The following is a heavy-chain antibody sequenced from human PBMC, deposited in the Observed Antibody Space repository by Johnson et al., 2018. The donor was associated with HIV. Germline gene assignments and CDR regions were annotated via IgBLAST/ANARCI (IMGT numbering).Heavy chain of an antibody. CDR2: MSFDETNS. CDR3: ATSHGSHGAFDI. CDR1: GFSFSSFA. J-gene: IGHJ3*02. Sequence: QMQLVESGGGVVQPGRSLRLSCVASGFSFSSFALHWVRQAPGKGLQWVAVMSFDETNSYDSGSVDVKGRFTLSRDNSKNTLYLQMNSLRAEDTAVYYCATSHGSHGAFDIWGQGTMVTVSS. V-gene: IGHV3-30*14. D-gene: IGHD1-26*01.